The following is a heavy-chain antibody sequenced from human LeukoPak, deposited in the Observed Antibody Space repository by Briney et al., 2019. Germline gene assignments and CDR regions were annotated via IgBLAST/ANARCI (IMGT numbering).Heavy chain of an antibody. CDR1: GGSISSSSYY. CDR2: IYYSGST. V-gene: IGHV4-39*01. D-gene: IGHD5-12*01. J-gene: IGHJ6*03. Sequence: NPSETLSLTCTVSGGSISSSSYYWGWIRQPPGKGLEWIGSIYYSGSTYYNPSLKSRVTISVDTSKNQFSLKLSSVTAADTAVYYCARLDIAKRLYYYYYMDVWGKGTTVTISS. CDR3: ARLDIAKRLYYYYYMDV.